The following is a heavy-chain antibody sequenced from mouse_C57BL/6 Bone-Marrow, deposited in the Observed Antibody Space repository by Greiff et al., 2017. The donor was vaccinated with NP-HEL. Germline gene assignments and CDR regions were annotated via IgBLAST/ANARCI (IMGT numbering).Heavy chain of an antibody. CDR1: GYSITSGYY. J-gene: IGHJ4*01. Sequence: VQLKESGPGLVKPSQSLSLTCSVTGYSITSGYYWNWIRQFPGNKLEWMGYISYDGSNNYNPSLKNRISITRDTSKNQFFLKLNSVTTEDTATYYCAREDDYDGSPYAMDYWGQGTSVTVSS. CDR3: AREDDYDGSPYAMDY. V-gene: IGHV3-6*01. CDR2: ISYDGSN. D-gene: IGHD2-4*01.